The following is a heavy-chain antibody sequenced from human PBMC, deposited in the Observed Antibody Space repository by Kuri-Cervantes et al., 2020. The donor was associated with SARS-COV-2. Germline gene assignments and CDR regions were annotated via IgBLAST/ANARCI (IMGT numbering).Heavy chain of an antibody. CDR3: ARFSRQGVRATTKVNYYYYYMDV. D-gene: IGHD1-26*01. CDR1: GFTFSSYA. V-gene: IGHV1-69*01. J-gene: IGHJ6*03. CDR2: IIPIFGTA. Sequence: GGSLRLSCAASGFTFSSYAMHWVRQAPGQGLEWMGGIIPIFGTANYAQKFQGRVTITADESTSTAYMELSSLRSEDTAVYYCARFSRQGVRATTKVNYYYYYMDVWGKGTTVTVSS.